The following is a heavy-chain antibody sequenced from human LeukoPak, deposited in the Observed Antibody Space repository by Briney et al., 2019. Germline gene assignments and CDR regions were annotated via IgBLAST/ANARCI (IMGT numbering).Heavy chain of an antibody. CDR1: GFTFSSYS. CDR2: ISSSSSYI. Sequence: PGGSLRLSCAASGFTFSSYSMNWVRQAPGKGLEWVSSISSSSSYIYYADSVKGRFTISRDNAKNSLYLQMNSLRAEDTAVYYCARVGGSRIPHYGPDYWGQGTLVTVSS. J-gene: IGHJ4*02. CDR3: ARVGGSRIPHYGPDY. V-gene: IGHV3-21*01. D-gene: IGHD3-10*01.